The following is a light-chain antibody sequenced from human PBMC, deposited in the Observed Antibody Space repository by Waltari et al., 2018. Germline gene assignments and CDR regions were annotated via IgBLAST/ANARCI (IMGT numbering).Light chain of an antibody. Sequence: QSALTQPASVSGSPGQSITISCTGTSSDVGAYDYVSWYQQNPGKAPQLVIHDVCSRPSGTSDRFSGCQSGNTASLIISGLQADDEADYYCSSYTASRHYVFGTGTKVTVL. CDR3: SSYTASRHYV. CDR2: DVC. V-gene: IGLV2-14*03. CDR1: SSDVGAYDY. J-gene: IGLJ1*01.